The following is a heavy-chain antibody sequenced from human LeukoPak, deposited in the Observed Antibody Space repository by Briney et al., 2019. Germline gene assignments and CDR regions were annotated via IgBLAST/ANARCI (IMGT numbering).Heavy chain of an antibody. CDR2: IYTTGTT. CDR3: GRQGYTASYYFLDY. V-gene: IGHV4-4*07. CDR1: GRSISSYY. Sequence: PSETLSLTCTVSGRSISSYYWGWVRQPPGKGLEWIGRIYTTGTTHYNPSLKSRVTMSVDTSTNQCSLNLRSMTAADTAVYYCGRQGYTASYYFLDYWSQGTLVTV. D-gene: IGHD1-26*01. J-gene: IGHJ4*02.